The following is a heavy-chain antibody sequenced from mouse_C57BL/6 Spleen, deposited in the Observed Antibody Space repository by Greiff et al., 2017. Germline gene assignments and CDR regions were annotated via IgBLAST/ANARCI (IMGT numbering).Heavy chain of an antibody. D-gene: IGHD4-1*01. CDR1: GYTFTSYD. Sequence: QVQLKESGPELVKPGASVKLSCKASGYTFTSYDINWVKQRPGQGLEWIGWIYPRDGSTKYNDKFKGKATLSVDTSSRTAYMELHGLSAEDSAVYFCARGGGTWYFDVWGTGTTVTVSS. V-gene: IGHV1-85*01. CDR3: ARGGGTWYFDV. CDR2: IYPRDGST. J-gene: IGHJ1*03.